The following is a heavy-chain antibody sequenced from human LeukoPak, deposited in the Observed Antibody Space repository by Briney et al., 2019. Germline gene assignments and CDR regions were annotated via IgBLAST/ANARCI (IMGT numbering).Heavy chain of an antibody. CDR3: AKDIVDGEGYGGNLRYWYFDL. CDR2: ISWNSGSI. D-gene: IGHD4-23*01. CDR1: GFAFSTYW. V-gene: IGHV3-9*01. J-gene: IGHJ2*01. Sequence: PGGSLRLSCAASGFAFSTYWMSWVRQAPGKGLEWVSGISWNSGSIGYADSVKGRFTISRDNAKNSLYLQMNSLRAEDTALYYCAKDIVDGEGYGGNLRYWYFDLWGRGTLVTVSS.